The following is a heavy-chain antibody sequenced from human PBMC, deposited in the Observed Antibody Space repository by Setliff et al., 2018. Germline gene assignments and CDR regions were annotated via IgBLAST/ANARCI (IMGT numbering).Heavy chain of an antibody. CDR1: GGSVSSRTYY. CDR2: IYTSWST. CDR3: ARVSGFLYIDV. V-gene: IGHV4-61*09. J-gene: IGHJ6*03. D-gene: IGHD3-3*01. Sequence: SETLSLTCTVSGGSVSSRTYYWSWIRQPAGKGLEWIGHIYTSWSTVYNPSLKSRVTISLDTSKNQFSLDLSSVTAADTAVYYCARVSGFLYIDVWGNGTTVTVSS.